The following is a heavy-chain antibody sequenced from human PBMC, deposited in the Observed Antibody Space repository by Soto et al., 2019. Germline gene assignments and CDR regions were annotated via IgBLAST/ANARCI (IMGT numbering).Heavy chain of an antibody. CDR1: GFTFSSYA. J-gene: IGHJ6*02. V-gene: IGHV3-30-3*01. D-gene: IGHD1-7*01. Sequence: PGGSLRLSCAASGFTFSSYAMHWVRQAPGKGLEWVAVISYDGSNKYYADSVKGRFTISRDNSKNTLYLQMNSLRAEDTAVYYCAREEGRNWNLHYYYYGMDVWGHGTTVTVSS. CDR3: AREEGRNWNLHYYYYGMDV. CDR2: ISYDGSNK.